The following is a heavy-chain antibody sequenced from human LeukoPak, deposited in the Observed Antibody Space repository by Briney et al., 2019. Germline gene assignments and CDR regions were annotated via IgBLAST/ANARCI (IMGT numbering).Heavy chain of an antibody. CDR3: ARGGAYYYGSGSYYPNWFDP. Sequence: SETLSLTCAVYGGSFSGYYWSWIRQPPGKGLEWIGEINHSGSTNYNPSLKSRATISVDTSKNQFSLKLSSVTAADTAVYYCARGGAYYYGSGSYYPNWFDPWGQGTLVTVSS. CDR2: INHSGST. V-gene: IGHV4-34*01. CDR1: GGSFSGYY. D-gene: IGHD3-10*01. J-gene: IGHJ5*02.